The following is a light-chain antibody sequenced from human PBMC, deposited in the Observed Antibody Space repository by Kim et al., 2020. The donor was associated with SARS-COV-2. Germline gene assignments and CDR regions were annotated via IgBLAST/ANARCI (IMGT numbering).Light chain of an antibody. Sequence: GKRVTISCSGSSSNIGSNYVYWYQQLPGTAPKLLIYSNNQRPSGVPDRFSGSKSGTSASLAISGLRSEDEADYYCAAWDDSLSGWVFGGGTKLIVL. V-gene: IGLV1-47*02. CDR1: SSNIGSNY. J-gene: IGLJ3*02. CDR2: SNN. CDR3: AAWDDSLSGWV.